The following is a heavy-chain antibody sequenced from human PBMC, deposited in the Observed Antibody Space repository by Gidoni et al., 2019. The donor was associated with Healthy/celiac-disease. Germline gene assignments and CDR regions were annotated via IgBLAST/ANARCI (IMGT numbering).Heavy chain of an antibody. D-gene: IGHD5-12*01. CDR1: GYTFTGYY. CDR3: VRKRIGRDGYNWRMIYYYYGMDV. Sequence: QVQLVQSGAGVKKPGASVKVSCKASGYTFTGYYMHWVRQAPGQGLEWMGWINPDSGVTNYAQKFQGRVTMTRDTSISTAYMELSRLRYDDTAVYYCVRKRIGRDGYNWRMIYYYYGMDVWGQGTTVTVSS. CDR2: INPDSGVT. J-gene: IGHJ6*02. V-gene: IGHV1-2*02.